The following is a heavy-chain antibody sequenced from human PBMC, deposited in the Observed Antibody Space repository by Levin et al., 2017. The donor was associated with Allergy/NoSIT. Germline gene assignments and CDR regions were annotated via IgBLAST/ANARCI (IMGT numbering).Heavy chain of an antibody. J-gene: IGHJ4*02. Sequence: GESLKISCAASGFTFSSYWMTWVRQAPGKGLEWVASVKQDGTEKFYVDSVKGRFTISRDNAKNLLYLEMNSLRAEDTAVYYCARTDSSGYFYFDYWGQGTLVTVSS. CDR1: GFTFSSYW. V-gene: IGHV3-7*04. CDR2: VKQDGTEK. CDR3: ARTDSSGYFYFDY. D-gene: IGHD3-22*01.